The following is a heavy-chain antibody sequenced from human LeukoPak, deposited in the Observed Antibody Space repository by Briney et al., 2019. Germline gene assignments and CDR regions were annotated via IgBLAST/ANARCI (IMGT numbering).Heavy chain of an antibody. J-gene: IGHJ3*02. V-gene: IGHV3-11*03. CDR3: AKARLRNDAFDI. D-gene: IGHD4-17*01. Sequence: GGSLRLSCAASGFTFSDYYMSWIRQAPGKGLEWVAYISSSSSSTNYADSVKGRFTISRDNAKNSLYLQMNSLRAEDTAVYYCAKARLRNDAFDIWGQGTRVTVSS. CDR2: ISSSSSST. CDR1: GFTFSDYY.